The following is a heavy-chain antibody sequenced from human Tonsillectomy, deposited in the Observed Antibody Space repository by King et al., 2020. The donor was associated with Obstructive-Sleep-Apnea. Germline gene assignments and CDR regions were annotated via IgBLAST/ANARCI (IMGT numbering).Heavy chain of an antibody. CDR1: GFTFSTYA. Sequence: VQLVESGGGVVQPGRSLRLSCAASGFTFSTYAMHWVRQAPGKGLEWVALISYDALNEYYADSVKGRFTISRDNSKNTLYLQMNSLRAEDTAVYHCARPQWELAYSYGIDVWGQGTTVTVSS. V-gene: IGHV3-30*04. J-gene: IGHJ6*02. CDR3: ARPQWELAYSYGIDV. D-gene: IGHD1-26*01. CDR2: ISYDALNE.